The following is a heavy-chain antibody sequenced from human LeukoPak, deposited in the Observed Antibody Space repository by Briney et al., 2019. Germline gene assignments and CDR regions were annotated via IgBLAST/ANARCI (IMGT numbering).Heavy chain of an antibody. Sequence: GESLKIACTGSGYTFSNYWIGWVRQMPGKGLEWMGIIYPGDSDATYSPSFQGQVPFSVDESRTTVYLEWTSLKASDTAMYFCARESETSRRFYAPWGQGTLVTVAS. J-gene: IGHJ5*02. D-gene: IGHD2-2*01. CDR1: GYTFSNYW. CDR3: ARESETSRRFYAP. CDR2: IYPGDSDA. V-gene: IGHV5-51*06.